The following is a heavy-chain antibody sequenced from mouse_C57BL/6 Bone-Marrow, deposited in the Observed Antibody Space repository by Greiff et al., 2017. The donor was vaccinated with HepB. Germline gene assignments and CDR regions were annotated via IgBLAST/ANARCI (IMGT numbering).Heavy chain of an antibody. V-gene: IGHV1-20*01. CDR3: ARERFWCAVYSYWYFDV. J-gene: IGHJ1*03. Sequence: EVQLQQSGPELVKPGASVKISCKASGYSFTGYFMNWVMQSHGKSLEWIGRINPYNGDTFYNQKFKGKATLTVDKSSSTAYMELRCLTSEDSAVYYCARERFWCAVYSYWYFDVWGTGTTVTVSS. CDR2: INPYNGDT. CDR1: GYSFTGYF. D-gene: IGHD1-1*01.